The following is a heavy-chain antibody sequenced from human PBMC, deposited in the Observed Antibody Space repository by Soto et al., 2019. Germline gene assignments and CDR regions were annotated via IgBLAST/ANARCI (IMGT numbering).Heavy chain of an antibody. Sequence: ASVKVSCKASGYTFTSYGISWVRQAPGQGLEWMGWISAYNGNTNYAQKLQGRVTMTTDTSTSTAYMELRSLRSDDTAVYYCARRPTVPNYNYYNGMDVWGQGTTVSVSS. CDR2: ISAYNGNT. J-gene: IGHJ6*02. CDR3: ARRPTVPNYNYYNGMDV. V-gene: IGHV1-18*01. CDR1: GYTFTSYG. D-gene: IGHD4-4*01.